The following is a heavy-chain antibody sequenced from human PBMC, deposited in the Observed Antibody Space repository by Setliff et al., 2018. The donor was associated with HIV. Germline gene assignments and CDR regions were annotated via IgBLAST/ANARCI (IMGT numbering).Heavy chain of an antibody. Sequence: PGGSLSLSCAASGFTFSSYNMNWVRQAPGKGLEWVSFISRTSSYIYYADSLKGRFTISRDNAKNSLYLQMNSLTAEDTAVYYCARGFVLRFLEWSMPDAFDIWGQGTMVTVS. V-gene: IGHV3-21*01. J-gene: IGHJ3*02. D-gene: IGHD3-3*01. CDR1: GFTFSSYN. CDR3: ARGFVLRFLEWSMPDAFDI. CDR2: ISRTSSYI.